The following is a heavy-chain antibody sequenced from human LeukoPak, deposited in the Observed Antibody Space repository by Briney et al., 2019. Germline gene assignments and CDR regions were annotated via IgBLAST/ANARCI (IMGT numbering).Heavy chain of an antibody. V-gene: IGHV4-34*01. CDR1: GVSFSGYY. D-gene: IGHD5-24*01. J-gene: IGHJ4*02. CDR3: ARVRRWLQLPSYFDY. CDR2: INHSGST. Sequence: SSETLSLTCAVYGVSFSGYYWSWFRHPQGKGREWFGEINHSGSTNYNPSLKSRVTISVDTSKNQFSLKLSSVTAADTAVYYCARVRRWLQLPSYFDYWGQGTLVTVSS.